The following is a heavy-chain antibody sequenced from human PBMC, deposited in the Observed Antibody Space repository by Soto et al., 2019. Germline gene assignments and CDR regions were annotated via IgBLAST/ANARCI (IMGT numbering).Heavy chain of an antibody. CDR3: ARWNVFRSFDFQPAGGMDV. V-gene: IGHV4-59*11. CDR1: GGSISSHH. Sequence: QVQMQESGPGLVKPSETLSLTCTVSGGSISSHHWSWIRQSPGKGLEWIGYIYYSGRANNNPSLKSRVTISVDTSKNQFPLKLTSVTAADTAVYYCARWNVFRSFDFQPAGGMDVWCQGTTVTVSS. D-gene: IGHD3-9*01. CDR2: IYYSGRA. J-gene: IGHJ6*02.